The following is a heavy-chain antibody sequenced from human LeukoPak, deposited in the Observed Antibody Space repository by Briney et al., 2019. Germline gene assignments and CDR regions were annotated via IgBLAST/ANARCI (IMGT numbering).Heavy chain of an antibody. CDR1: GYTFTNYG. CDR2: MNPNSGNT. Sequence: ASVKVSCKASGYTFTNYGISWVRQAAGQGLEWMGWMNPNSGNTGYAQKFQGRVTMTRNTSISTAYMELSSLRSEDTAVYYCARGIGYGGNPDWGQGTLVTVSS. CDR3: ARGIGYGGNPD. V-gene: IGHV1-8*02. D-gene: IGHD4-23*01. J-gene: IGHJ4*02.